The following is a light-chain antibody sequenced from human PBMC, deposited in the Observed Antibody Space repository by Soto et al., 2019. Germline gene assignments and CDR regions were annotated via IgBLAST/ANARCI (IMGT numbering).Light chain of an antibody. CDR1: QSVSSSY. V-gene: IGKV3-20*01. CDR3: QQYNNWPLIT. Sequence: EIVLTQSPGTLSLSPGERATLSCRAIQSVSSSYLAWYQHKFGQAPRLLIYGASSRATGIPDRFSGSGSGADFTLTISSLQSEDFAVYYCQQYNNWPLITFGQGTRLEIK. J-gene: IGKJ5*01. CDR2: GAS.